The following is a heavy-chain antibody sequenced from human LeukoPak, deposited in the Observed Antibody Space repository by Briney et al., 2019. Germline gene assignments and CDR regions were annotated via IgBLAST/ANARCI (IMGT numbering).Heavy chain of an antibody. CDR1: GFTFSSYG. D-gene: IGHD2-2*01. Sequence: PGGSLRLSCAASGFTFSSYGMHWVRQAPGKGLEWVAFIRYDGSNKYYADSVKGRFTISRDNSKNTLYLQMNSLRAEDTAVYYCARGDGVVVPAAMYVYWGQGTLVTVSS. V-gene: IGHV3-30*02. CDR3: ARGDGVVVPAAMYVY. CDR2: IRYDGSNK. J-gene: IGHJ4*02.